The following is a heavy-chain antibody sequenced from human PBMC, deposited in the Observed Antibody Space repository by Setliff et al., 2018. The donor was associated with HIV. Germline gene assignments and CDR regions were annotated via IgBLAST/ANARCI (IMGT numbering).Heavy chain of an antibody. V-gene: IGHV4-39*01. CDR1: GGSVSSTSNY. D-gene: IGHD5-12*01. Sequence: SETLSLTCSVSGGSVSSTSNYWGWIRQPPGKGLEWIGSIYYSGSTYYNPSLKSRVTISADTSKNQFSLKLSSVTAADTAVYYCARVQVGGYNFYFDYWDQGTLVTVSS. CDR3: ARVQVGGYNFYFDY. J-gene: IGHJ4*02. CDR2: IYYSGST.